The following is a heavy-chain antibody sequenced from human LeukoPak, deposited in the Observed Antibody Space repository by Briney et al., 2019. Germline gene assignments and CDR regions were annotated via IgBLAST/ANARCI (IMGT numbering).Heavy chain of an antibody. CDR2: IYYSGST. V-gene: IGHV4-39*07. CDR3: ASKRWSYFDY. D-gene: IGHD5-24*01. CDR1: GGSISSSSYY. Sequence: SETLSLTCTVSGGSISSSSYYWGWIRQPPGKGLEWIGTIYYSGSTYYNPSLKSRVTISVDTSKNQFSLNLSSVTAADTAVYYCASKRWSYFDYWGQGTLVTVSS. J-gene: IGHJ4*02.